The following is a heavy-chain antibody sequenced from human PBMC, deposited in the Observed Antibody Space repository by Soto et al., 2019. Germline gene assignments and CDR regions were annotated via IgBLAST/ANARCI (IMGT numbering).Heavy chain of an antibody. D-gene: IGHD2-15*01. V-gene: IGHV1-69*06. CDR1: GGTFSSYA. J-gene: IGHJ6*02. CDR2: IIPIFGTA. Sequence: SVKVSCKASGGTFSSYAISWVRQAPGQGLEWMGGIIPIFGTANYAQKFQGRVTITADKSTSTAYMELSSLRSEDTAVYYCARGKEVYCSGGSCYSYYYGMEVWGQGTKVTVSS. CDR3: ARGKEVYCSGGSCYSYYYGMEV.